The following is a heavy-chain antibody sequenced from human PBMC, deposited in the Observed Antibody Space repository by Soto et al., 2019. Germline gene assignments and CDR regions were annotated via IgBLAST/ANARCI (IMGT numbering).Heavy chain of an antibody. D-gene: IGHD3-9*01. CDR3: ANQWPTYYDIFRFDY. CDR1: GFTFSSYG. CDR2: ISYDGSNK. Sequence: GGSLRLSCAASGFTFSSYGMHWVRQAPGKGLEWVAVISYDGSNKYYADSVKGRFTISRDNSKNTLYLQMNSLRAEDTAVYYCANQWPTYYDIFRFDYWGQGTLVTVSS. V-gene: IGHV3-30*18. J-gene: IGHJ4*02.